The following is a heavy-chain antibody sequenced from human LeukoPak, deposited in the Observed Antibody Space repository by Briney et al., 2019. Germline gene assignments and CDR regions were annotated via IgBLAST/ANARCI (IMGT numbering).Heavy chain of an antibody. J-gene: IGHJ4*02. CDR2: IIPIFGTA. V-gene: IGHV1-69*13. CDR1: GGTFSSYA. Sequence: AASVKFSCKASGGTFSSYAISWVRQAPGQGLEWMGGIIPIFGTANYAQKFQGRVTITADESTSTAYMELSSLRSEDTAVYYCARDLSFRPYCSGGSCYSFYYFDYWGQGTLVTVSS. D-gene: IGHD2-15*01. CDR3: ARDLSFRPYCSGGSCYSFYYFDY.